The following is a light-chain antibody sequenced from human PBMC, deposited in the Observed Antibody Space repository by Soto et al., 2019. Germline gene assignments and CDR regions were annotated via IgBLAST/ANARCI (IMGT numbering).Light chain of an antibody. Sequence: TQSPATLSLSPREIPTLSCRASKSVSDYLGWYQQRAGQPPSLLIFGATTRATGFPARFSGSGSGKDFNTTISRLEHEDFSEYYCHQYGNAPLTFGRGTKVDIK. V-gene: IGKV3-20*01. CDR2: GAT. CDR1: KSVSDY. CDR3: HQYGNAPLT. J-gene: IGKJ3*01.